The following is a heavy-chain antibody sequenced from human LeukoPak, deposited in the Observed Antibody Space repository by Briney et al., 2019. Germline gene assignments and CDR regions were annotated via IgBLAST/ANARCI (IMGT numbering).Heavy chain of an antibody. D-gene: IGHD3-10*01. CDR2: IYYSGST. CDR3: ATRLLWFGELDH. J-gene: IGHJ5*02. CDR1: GGSISSSSYY. Sequence: SETLSLTCTVSGGSISSSSYYWGWIRQPPGKGLEWIGSIYYSGSTYYNPSLKSRVTISVDRSKNQFSLKLSTVTAADTAVYYCATRLLWFGELDHWGQGTLVTVSS. V-gene: IGHV4-39*01.